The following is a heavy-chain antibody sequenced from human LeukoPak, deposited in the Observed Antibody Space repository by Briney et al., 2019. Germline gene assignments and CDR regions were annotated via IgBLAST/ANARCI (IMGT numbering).Heavy chain of an antibody. CDR2: IWNDGSNK. D-gene: IGHD3-22*01. CDR1: GFTFRSYG. CDR3: ARGGYYDSSGYYGRLDY. Sequence: GGSLRLSCAASGFTFRSYGMHGVRQAPGKGLEWVAVIWNDGSNKHYADSVKGRFTISRDNSKNTLFLQMNSLRAEDTAVYSCARGGYYDSSGYYGRLDYWGQGTLVTVSS. J-gene: IGHJ4*02. V-gene: IGHV3-33*01.